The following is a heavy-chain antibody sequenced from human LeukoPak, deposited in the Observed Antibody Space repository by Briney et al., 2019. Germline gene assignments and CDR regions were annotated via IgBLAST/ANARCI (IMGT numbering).Heavy chain of an antibody. J-gene: IGHJ4*02. Sequence: GSLRLSCAASGFTFSSYAMSWVRQAPGKGLEWVSAISGSGGSTYYADSVKGRFTISRDNSKNTLYLQMNSLRAEDTAVYYCAKGVYGSGSYYSYYFDYWGQGTLVTVSS. CDR3: AKGVYGSGSYYSYYFDY. CDR1: GFTFSSYA. D-gene: IGHD3-10*01. V-gene: IGHV3-23*01. CDR2: ISGSGGST.